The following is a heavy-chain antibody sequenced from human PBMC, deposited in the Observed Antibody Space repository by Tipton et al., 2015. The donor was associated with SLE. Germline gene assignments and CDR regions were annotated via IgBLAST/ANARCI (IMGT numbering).Heavy chain of an antibody. CDR2: INHSGVI. V-gene: IGHV4-39*07. CDR3: ARQSEMTSSTSGFD. J-gene: IGHJ4*01. Sequence: TLSLTCIVSGDSISSSSYYWGWIRQPPGKGLEWIGEINHSGVINYNPSLKSRVTISVDTSKNQFSLNLSSVTAADTAVCYCARQSEMTSSTSGFD. CDR1: GDSISSSSYY. D-gene: IGHD5-24*01.